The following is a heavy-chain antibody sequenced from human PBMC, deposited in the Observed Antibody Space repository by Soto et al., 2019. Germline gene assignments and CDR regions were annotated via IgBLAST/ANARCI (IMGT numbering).Heavy chain of an antibody. CDR1: GGTFSSYA. Sequence: SVKVSCKASGGTFSSYAISWVRQAPGQGLEWMGGIIPIFGTANYAQKFQGRVTITADESTSTAYMELSSLRSEDTAVYYCARAPTTVTTAWYFDYWGQGTLVTVSS. CDR3: ARAPTTVTTAWYFDY. CDR2: IIPIFGTA. V-gene: IGHV1-69*13. J-gene: IGHJ4*02. D-gene: IGHD4-17*01.